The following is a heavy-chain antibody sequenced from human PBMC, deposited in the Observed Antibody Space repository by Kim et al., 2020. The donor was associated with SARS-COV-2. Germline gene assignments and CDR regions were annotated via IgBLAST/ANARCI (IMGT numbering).Heavy chain of an antibody. Sequence: GGSLRLSCAASGFTFSSYWMSWVRQAPGKGLEWVANIKQDGSEKYYVDSVKGRFTISRDNAKNSLYLQMNSLRAEDTAVYYCAKGCGGDCYLYFDYWGQGTLVTVSS. D-gene: IGHD2-21*02. J-gene: IGHJ4*02. CDR1: GFTFSSYW. CDR2: IKQDGSEK. CDR3: AKGCGGDCYLYFDY. V-gene: IGHV3-7*03.